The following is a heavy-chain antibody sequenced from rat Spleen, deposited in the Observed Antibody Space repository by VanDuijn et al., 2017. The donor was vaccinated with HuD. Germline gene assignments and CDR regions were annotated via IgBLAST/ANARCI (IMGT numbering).Heavy chain of an antibody. Sequence: EVQLVESGGGLVQPGRSLKLPCAASGFTFSDYNMAWVRQAPKKGLGWVATISYDGSSTYYRDSVKGRFTISRDNAKSTLYLQMDSLRSEDTATYYCARHNSGYGVMDAWGQGASVTVSS. J-gene: IGHJ4*01. CDR2: ISYDGSST. CDR3: ARHNSGYGVMDA. D-gene: IGHD4-3*01. CDR1: GFTFSDYN. V-gene: IGHV5-7*01.